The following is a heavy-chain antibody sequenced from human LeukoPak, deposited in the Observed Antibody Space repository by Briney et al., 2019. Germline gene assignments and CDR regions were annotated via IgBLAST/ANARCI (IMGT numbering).Heavy chain of an antibody. CDR3: ARGPSRMEYYDFWSGYYQGLNWFDP. V-gene: IGHV1-46*01. CDR2: INPSGGST. J-gene: IGHJ5*02. CDR1: GYTFTSYY. D-gene: IGHD3-3*01. Sequence: GASVKVSCKASGYTFTSYYMHWVRQAPGQGLEWMGIINPSGGSTSYAQKFQGRVTMTRDTSTSTVHMELSSLRSEDTAVYYCARGPSRMEYYDFWSGYYQGLNWFDPWGQGTLVTVSS.